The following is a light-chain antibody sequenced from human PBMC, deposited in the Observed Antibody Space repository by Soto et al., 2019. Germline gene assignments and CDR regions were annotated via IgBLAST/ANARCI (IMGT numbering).Light chain of an antibody. CDR1: QSVNNY. CDR3: HQRSNWPLT. J-gene: IGKJ4*01. CDR2: DAS. V-gene: IGKV3-11*01. Sequence: EIVLTQSPATLSLSPGERATLSCRASQSVNNYLAWYQQKPGQAPRLLIDDASSRATDIPARFSGSGSGTDFTLTISSLEPEDFATYYCHQRSNWPLTFGGGTKVEIK.